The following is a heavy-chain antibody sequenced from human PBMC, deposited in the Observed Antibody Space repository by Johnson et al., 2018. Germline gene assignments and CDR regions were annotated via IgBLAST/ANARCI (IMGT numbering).Heavy chain of an antibody. J-gene: IGHJ6*02. CDR1: GFTFSSYS. Sequence: VQLVESGGGLVKPGGSLRLSCAASGFTFSSYSMNWVRQAPGKGLEWVSSISSSSSYIYYADSVKGRFTISRDNAKNSLYLQMNSLRAEDTAVYYCARDSSYYYDRSGYYLDYGMDVWGQGTTVTVSS. CDR3: ARDSSYYYDRSGYYLDYGMDV. CDR2: ISSSSSYI. D-gene: IGHD3-22*01. V-gene: IGHV3-21*01.